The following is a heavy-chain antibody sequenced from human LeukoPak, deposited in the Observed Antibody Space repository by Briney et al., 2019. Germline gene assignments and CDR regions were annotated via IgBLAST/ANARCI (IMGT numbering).Heavy chain of an antibody. J-gene: IGHJ5*02. Sequence: PGGSLRLSCSASGFTFSSYAMHWVRQAPGKGLEYVSAISSNGGSTYYADSVKGRFTISRDNSKNTLYLQMSSLRAEDTAVYYCVKSDRLRYFDWLLCAWGQGTLVTVSS. CDR3: VKSDRLRYFDWLLCA. D-gene: IGHD3-9*01. CDR2: ISSNGGST. CDR1: GFTFSSYA. V-gene: IGHV3-64D*06.